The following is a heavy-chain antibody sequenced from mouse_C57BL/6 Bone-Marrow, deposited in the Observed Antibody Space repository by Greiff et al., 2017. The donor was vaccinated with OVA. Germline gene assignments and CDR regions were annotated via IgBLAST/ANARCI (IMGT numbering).Heavy chain of an antibody. Sequence: LQQPGAELVKPGASVKLSCKASGYTFTSYWMHWVKQRPGQGLEWIGMIHPNSGSTNYNEKFKSKATLTVDKSSSTAYMQLSSLTSEDSAVYYCASGYYYGSSYWYFDVWGTGTTVTVSS. CDR3: ASGYYYGSSYWYFDV. V-gene: IGHV1-64*01. CDR2: IHPNSGST. CDR1: GYTFTSYW. D-gene: IGHD1-1*01. J-gene: IGHJ1*03.